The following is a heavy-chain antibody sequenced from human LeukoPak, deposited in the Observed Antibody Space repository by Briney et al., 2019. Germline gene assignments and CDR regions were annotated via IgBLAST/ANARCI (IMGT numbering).Heavy chain of an antibody. CDR1: GGSISSYY. CDR3: ARVRCSGGSCPYYYYYYYMDV. J-gene: IGHJ6*03. Sequence: NPSETLSLTCTVSGGSISSYYWSWIRQPPGKGLEWIGYIYYSGSTNYNPSLKSRVTISVDTSKNQFSLKLRFVTAADTAVYYCARVRCSGGSCPYYYYYYYMDVWGKGTTVTVSS. D-gene: IGHD2-15*01. CDR2: IYYSGST. V-gene: IGHV4-59*12.